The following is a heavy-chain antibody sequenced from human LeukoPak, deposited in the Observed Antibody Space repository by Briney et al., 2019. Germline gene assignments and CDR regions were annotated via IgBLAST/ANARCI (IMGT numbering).Heavy chain of an antibody. CDR3: ARERASNNHDNWFDP. J-gene: IGHJ5*02. CDR2: VDHSGSA. V-gene: IGHV4-34*01. Sequence: SETLSPTCAVYGASFNDYYWSWIRHSPTKGLEWIGEVDHSGSAKYNPSLKSRVTISADKSKNQFFLRLSPVAAADSGVYYCARERASNNHDNWFDPWGRGTLVTVSS. CDR1: GASFNDYY.